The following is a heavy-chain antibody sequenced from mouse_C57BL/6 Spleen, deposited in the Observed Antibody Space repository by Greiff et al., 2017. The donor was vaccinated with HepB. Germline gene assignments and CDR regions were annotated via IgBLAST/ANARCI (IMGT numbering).Heavy chain of an antibody. V-gene: IGHV5-12*01. Sequence: EVQLQESGGGLVQPGGSLKLSCAASGFTFSDYYMYWVRQTPEKRLEWVAYISNGGGSTYYPDTVKGRFTISRDNAKNTLYLQMSRLKSEDTAMYYCARRGYDYGFDYWGQGTTLTVSS. CDR2: ISNGGGST. CDR1: GFTFSDYY. D-gene: IGHD2-4*01. CDR3: ARRGYDYGFDY. J-gene: IGHJ2*01.